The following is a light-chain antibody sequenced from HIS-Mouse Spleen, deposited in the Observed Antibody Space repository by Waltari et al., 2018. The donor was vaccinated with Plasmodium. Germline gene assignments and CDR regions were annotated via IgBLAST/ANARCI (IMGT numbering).Light chain of an antibody. CDR3: YSTDSSGNHRV. CDR1: ALPKKY. CDR2: EDS. J-gene: IGLJ3*02. Sequence: SYELTQPPSVSVSPGQTARITCSGDALPKKYAYWYQQKSGQAPVLVIYEDSKRPARIPERFAGSSSGTRATLTISGAQVGDEADYYCYSTDSSGNHRVFGGGTKLTVL. V-gene: IGLV3-10*01.